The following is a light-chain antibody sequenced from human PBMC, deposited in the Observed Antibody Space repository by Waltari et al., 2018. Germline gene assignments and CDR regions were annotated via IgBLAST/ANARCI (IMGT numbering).Light chain of an antibody. CDR3: CSYAGSHYV. V-gene: IGLV2-23*01. J-gene: IGLJ1*01. Sequence: QSALTQPASVSGSPGQSITISCTGTSSDVGSYDLVSWYQQHPGKAPKLMIYEGSKRPSGVSNRLSGSKSGNTASLTISVRQAEDEADYYCCSYAGSHYVFGTGTKVSVL. CDR2: EGS. CDR1: SSDVGSYDL.